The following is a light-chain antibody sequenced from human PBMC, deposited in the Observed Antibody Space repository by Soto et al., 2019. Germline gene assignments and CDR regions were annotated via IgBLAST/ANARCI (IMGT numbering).Light chain of an antibody. CDR3: QQYHSYWT. V-gene: IGKV1-13*02. CDR1: QGIESD. J-gene: IGKJ1*01. CDR2: DAS. Sequence: AIQMTQSPSSLSASVGDRITITCRASQGIESDLSWYQQRPGKAPKLLIYDASSLESGVPQRFSGSGSGTEFTLTISSLQTADLSTYYCQQYHSYWTVGPGTKVDIK.